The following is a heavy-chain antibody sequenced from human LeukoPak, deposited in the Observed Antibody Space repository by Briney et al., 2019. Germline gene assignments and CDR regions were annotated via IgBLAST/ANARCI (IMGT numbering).Heavy chain of an antibody. CDR1: GFTFRNYV. V-gene: IGHV3-30-3*01. D-gene: IGHD3-10*01. CDR3: AREGYYGSGSPPSLYFDY. Sequence: GGSLRLSCAASGFTFRNYVIHWVRQAPGKGLEWVAVTSSDLNVKLYADSVKGRFTISRDNSRSTLYLQMNSLRPKDTAIYYCAREGYYGSGSPPSLYFDYWGQGTLVTVSS. CDR2: TSSDLNVK. J-gene: IGHJ4*02.